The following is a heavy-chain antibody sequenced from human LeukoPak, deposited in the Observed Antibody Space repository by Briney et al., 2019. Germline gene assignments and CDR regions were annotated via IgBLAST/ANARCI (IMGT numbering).Heavy chain of an antibody. CDR3: AKDSISMIVVGIDS. CDR2: ISGSGGRT. CDR1: GFTFNNYA. D-gene: IGHD3-22*01. V-gene: IGHV3-23*01. J-gene: IGHJ4*02. Sequence: GGSLRLSCAASGFTFNNYAMSWVRQAPGKGLEWVSGISGSGGRTFYADSVKGRFTISRDNSKHTLYLEMKSLRVEYKDIYFCAKDSISMIVVGIDSWGQGTLVTVSS.